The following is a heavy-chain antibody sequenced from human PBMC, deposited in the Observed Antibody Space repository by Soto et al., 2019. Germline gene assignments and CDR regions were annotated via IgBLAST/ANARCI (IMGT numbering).Heavy chain of an antibody. J-gene: IGHJ5*02. CDR1: GYTFATHF. CDR2: IYPGDSDT. CDR3: ARLELTGLDI. D-gene: IGHD3-9*01. Sequence: AAVKLSWDVSGYTFATHFIAWERQMPGKGLEWMGIIYPGDSDTRYSPSFQGQVTISADKSFSTAYLQWSSLKASDTAIYFCARLELTGLDIWGQGTQVTVSS. V-gene: IGHV5-51*01.